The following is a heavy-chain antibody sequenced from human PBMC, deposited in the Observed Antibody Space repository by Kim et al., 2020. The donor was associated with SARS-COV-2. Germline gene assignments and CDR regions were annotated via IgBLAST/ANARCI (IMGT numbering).Heavy chain of an antibody. CDR2: INSDGSST. Sequence: GGSLRLSCAASGFTFSSYWMHWVRQAPGKGLVWVSRINSDGSSTSYADSVKGRFTISRDNAKNTLYLQMNSLRAEDTAMYYCAHSSGYYEFDFWGQGTLVTVSS. D-gene: IGHD3-22*01. CDR1: GFTFSSYW. V-gene: IGHV3-74*01. J-gene: IGHJ4*02. CDR3: AHSSGYYEFDF.